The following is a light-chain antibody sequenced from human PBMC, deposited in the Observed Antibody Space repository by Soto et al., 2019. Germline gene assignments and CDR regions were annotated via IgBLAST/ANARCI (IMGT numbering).Light chain of an antibody. J-gene: IGKJ2*01. V-gene: IGKV1-5*01. CDR3: QRTTDYT. CDR2: DVS. CDR1: RKW. Sequence: DIQMTQSPATLAFSVGDRATLTCRTSRKWLAWYQKKPGKSPKLLIYDVSTLKRGVPQRCSGSTSGAESTLTITGLQPDDLGTYYCQRTTDYTFGQGTKVDI.